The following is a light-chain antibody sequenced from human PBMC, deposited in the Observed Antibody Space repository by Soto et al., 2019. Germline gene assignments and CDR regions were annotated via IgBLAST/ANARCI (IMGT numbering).Light chain of an antibody. J-gene: IGLJ1*01. CDR2: DGT. CDR1: STDVGSYNL. Sequence: QSVLTQPASVSGSPGQSITISCTGTSTDVGSYNLVSWYQQYPGKTPKLMIYDGTKRPSVISNRFSGSKSGNTASLTISRLQAEDEADYFCCSYAGTSTYVFGTGTKVTVL. CDR3: CSYAGTSTYV. V-gene: IGLV2-23*01.